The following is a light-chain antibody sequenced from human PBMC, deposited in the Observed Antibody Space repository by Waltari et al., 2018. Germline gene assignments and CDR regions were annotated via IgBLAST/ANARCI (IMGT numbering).Light chain of an antibody. V-gene: IGLV2-14*01. CDR3: SSFSSSSIRYV. CDR1: SSDVGGYNR. CDR2: EVS. Sequence: QSALTQPASVSGSPGQSITISCTGTSSDVGGYNRVSWYQQHPGRAPKFMIYEVSNRPSGVSDLFSGSKSGNAASLTISGLQAEDEADYYCSSFSSSSIRYVFGSGTKVTVL. J-gene: IGLJ1*01.